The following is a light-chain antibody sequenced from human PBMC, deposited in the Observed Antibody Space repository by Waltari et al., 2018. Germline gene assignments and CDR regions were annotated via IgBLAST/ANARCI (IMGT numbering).Light chain of an antibody. Sequence: QSALTQPASVSGSPGQSITISCTGTSSDVGGYNYVSWSQQHPGKAPKLMIYEVSNRPSGVSNSFSGSKSGNTASLTISGLQAEDEADYYCSSYTSSSTQHAVFGGGTQLTVL. CDR3: SSYTSSSTQHAV. CDR2: EVS. V-gene: IGLV2-14*01. CDR1: SSDVGGYNY. J-gene: IGLJ7*01.